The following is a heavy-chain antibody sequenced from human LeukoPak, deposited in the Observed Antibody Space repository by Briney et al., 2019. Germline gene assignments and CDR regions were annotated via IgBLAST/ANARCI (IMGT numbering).Heavy chain of an antibody. CDR1: GYTFSNYY. V-gene: IGHV1-69*06. D-gene: IGHD3-22*01. J-gene: IGHJ3*02. CDR3: ARDGYYDSSGYYYKLDAFDI. Sequence: ASVKVSCKASGYTFSNYYIHWVRQAPGQGLEWMGGIIPIFGTANYAQKFQGRVTITADKSTSTAYMELSSLRSEDTAVYYCARDGYYDSSGYYYKLDAFDIWGQGTTVTVSS. CDR2: IIPIFGTA.